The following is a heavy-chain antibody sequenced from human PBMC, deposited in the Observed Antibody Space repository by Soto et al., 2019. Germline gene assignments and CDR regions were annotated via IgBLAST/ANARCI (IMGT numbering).Heavy chain of an antibody. D-gene: IGHD3-22*01. J-gene: IGHJ6*02. CDR1: GGTFSSYA. CDR3: ARGYYYDRSGYYYYYGMDV. Sequence: ASVKVSCKASGGTFSSYAISWVRQAPGQGLEWMGGIIPIFGTANYAQKFQGRVTITADESTSTAYMELSSLRSEDTAVYYCARGYYYDRSGYYYYYGMDVWGQGTTVTVSS. V-gene: IGHV1-69*13. CDR2: IIPIFGTA.